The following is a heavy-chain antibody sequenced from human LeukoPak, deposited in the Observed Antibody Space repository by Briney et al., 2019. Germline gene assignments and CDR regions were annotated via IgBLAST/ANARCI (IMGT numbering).Heavy chain of an antibody. CDR1: GGSISSSSYY. CDR2: IYYSGST. D-gene: IGHD5-24*01. V-gene: IGHV4-39*07. J-gene: IGHJ6*02. Sequence: SETLSLTCTVSGGSISSSSYYWGWIRQPPGKGLEWIGSIYYSGSTYYNPSLKSRVTISVDTSKNQFSLKLSSVTAADTAVYYCARVGRWLQHNYYYYGMDVWGQGTTVTVSS. CDR3: ARVGRWLQHNYYYYGMDV.